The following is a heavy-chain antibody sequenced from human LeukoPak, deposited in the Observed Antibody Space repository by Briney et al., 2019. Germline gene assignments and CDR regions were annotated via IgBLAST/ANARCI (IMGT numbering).Heavy chain of an antibody. CDR1: XGTFSSYA. D-gene: IGHD3-22*01. Sequence: XSXGTFSSYAIXXVRQAPGQGLEXXGGIIPIFGTANYAQKFQGRVTITTDESTSTAYMELSSLRSEDTAVYYCARRSDSSGYYLSDAFDIWGQGTMVTVSS. CDR2: IIPIFGTA. CDR3: ARRSDSSGYYLSDAFDI. V-gene: IGHV1-69*05. J-gene: IGHJ3*02.